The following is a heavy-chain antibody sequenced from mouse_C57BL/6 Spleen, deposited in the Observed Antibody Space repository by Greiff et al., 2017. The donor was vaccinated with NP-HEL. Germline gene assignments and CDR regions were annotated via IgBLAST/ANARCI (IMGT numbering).Heavy chain of an antibody. J-gene: IGHJ3*01. CDR2: IWSGGST. D-gene: IGHD2-12*01. CDR1: GFSLTSYG. V-gene: IGHV2-2*01. CDR3: AFYDGGFAY. Sequence: QVQLQQSGPGLVQPSQSLSITCTVSGFSLTSYGVHWVRQSPGKGLEWLGVIWSGGSTDYNAAFISRLSISKDNSKSQVFFKMNSLQADDTAIYYCAFYDGGFAYWGQGTLVTVSA.